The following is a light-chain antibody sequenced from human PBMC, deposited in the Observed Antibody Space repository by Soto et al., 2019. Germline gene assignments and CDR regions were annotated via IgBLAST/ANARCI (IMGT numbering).Light chain of an antibody. V-gene: IGLV2-8*01. CDR2: DVT. J-gene: IGLJ2*01. CDR3: SSYTSSTTPL. CDR1: SSDIGGYNS. Sequence: QSALTQSPSASGSPGQSVTISCTGTSSDIGGYNSVSWYQQHPGKAPKVMIYDVTKRPSGVPDRFSGSKSGNTASLTVSALQAEDEADYYCSSYTSSTTPLFGGGTKVTVL.